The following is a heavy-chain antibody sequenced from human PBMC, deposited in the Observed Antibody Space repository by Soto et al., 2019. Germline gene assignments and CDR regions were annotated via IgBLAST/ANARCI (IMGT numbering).Heavy chain of an antibody. V-gene: IGHV1-8*01. D-gene: IGHD3-3*01. J-gene: IGHJ6*02. CDR2: MNPNSGNT. CDR1: GYTFTRYD. Sequence: ASVKVSCKASGYTFTRYDINWVRPATGQVLEWMGWMNPNSGNTGYAQKFQGRVTMTRNTSISTAYMELSSLRSEDTAVYYCARTYYDFWSGYSHTGYGMDGWGQGTTVTVS. CDR3: ARTYYDFWSGYSHTGYGMDG.